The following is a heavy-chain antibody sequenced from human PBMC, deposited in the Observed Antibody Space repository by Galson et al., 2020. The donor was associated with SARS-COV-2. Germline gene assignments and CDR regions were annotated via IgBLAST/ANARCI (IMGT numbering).Heavy chain of an antibody. Sequence: GGSLRLSCAASGFTFSNTWMNWVRQAPGKGLEWVGRIKSKTDGGATDYAAPVKGRFTISRDDSKNTLYLQMNSLKTEDTAVYYCATDGFSSTDYYYYFYGMDVWGQGTTVTVSS. CDR1: GFTFSNTW. J-gene: IGHJ6*02. CDR2: IKSKTDGGAT. D-gene: IGHD6-13*01. CDR3: ATDGFSSTDYYYYFYGMDV. V-gene: IGHV3-15*07.